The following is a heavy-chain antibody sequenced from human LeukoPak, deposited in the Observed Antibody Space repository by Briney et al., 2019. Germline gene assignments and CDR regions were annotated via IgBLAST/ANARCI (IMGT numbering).Heavy chain of an antibody. D-gene: IGHD5-24*01. Sequence: SETLSLNCTVSGGSISSYYWSLIRHPPGQGLDWIGYIYYSGSTNYNPSLKSRVTISVDTSKNQFSLKLSSVTAADTAVYYCAREAVEMGRTFDYWGQGTLVTVSS. J-gene: IGHJ4*02. V-gene: IGHV4-59*01. CDR3: AREAVEMGRTFDY. CDR1: GGSISSYY. CDR2: IYYSGST.